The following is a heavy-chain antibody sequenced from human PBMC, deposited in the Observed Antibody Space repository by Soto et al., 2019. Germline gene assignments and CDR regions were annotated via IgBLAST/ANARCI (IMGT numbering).Heavy chain of an antibody. J-gene: IGHJ1*01. CDR1: GFTFSSYA. CDR3: AKGVPGIAVAGTGYFQH. Sequence: GGSLILSCAASGFTFSSYAMSWVLQAPGKGLEWVSGISGSGDSTYYADSVKGRFTISRDNSKNTLYLQMNSLRAEDTAVYYCAKGVPGIAVAGTGYFQHWGQGTLVTVSS. V-gene: IGHV3-23*01. CDR2: ISGSGDST. D-gene: IGHD6-19*01.